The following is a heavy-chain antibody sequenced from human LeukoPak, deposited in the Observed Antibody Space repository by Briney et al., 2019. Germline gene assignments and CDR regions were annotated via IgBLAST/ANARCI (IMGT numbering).Heavy chain of an antibody. V-gene: IGHV3-7*01. CDR3: ARETSQDYFDS. CDR1: GFTFSSYW. CDR2: IKQSGSEK. Sequence: GGSLRLSCAASGFTFSSYWMSWVRQAPGKGLEWVANIKQSGSEKYYVDSVKGRFTISRDNAKNTLYVQMNSLRAEDTAVYYCARETSQDYFDSWGQGTLVTVSS. J-gene: IGHJ4*02.